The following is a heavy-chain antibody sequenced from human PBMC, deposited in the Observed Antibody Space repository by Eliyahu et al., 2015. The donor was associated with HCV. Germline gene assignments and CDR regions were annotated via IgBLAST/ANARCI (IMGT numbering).Heavy chain of an antibody. V-gene: IGHV4-4*07. CDR3: ARGSIRLDF. Sequence: LEWIGRIFPSGISDYNTSLTSRVTMSVDTSKNQFSLRLTSVTAADTAMYYCARGSIRLDFWGQGILVTVSS. CDR2: IFPSGIS. J-gene: IGHJ4*02. D-gene: IGHD6-6*01.